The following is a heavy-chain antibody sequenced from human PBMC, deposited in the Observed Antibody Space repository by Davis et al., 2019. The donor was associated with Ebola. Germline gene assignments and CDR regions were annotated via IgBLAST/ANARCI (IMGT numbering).Heavy chain of an antibody. CDR2: IYYSGST. Sequence: MPSETLSLTCTVSGGSISSYYWSWIRQPPGKGLEWIGYIYYSGSTNYNPSLKSRVTISVDTSKNQFSLKLSSVTAADTAVYYCAKDAPVVVTGEYFDYWGQGTLVTVSS. J-gene: IGHJ4*02. V-gene: IGHV4-59*01. D-gene: IGHD2-21*02. CDR1: GGSISSYY. CDR3: AKDAPVVVTGEYFDY.